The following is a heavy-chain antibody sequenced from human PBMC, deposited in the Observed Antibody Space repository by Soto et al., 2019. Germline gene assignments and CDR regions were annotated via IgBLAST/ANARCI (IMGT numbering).Heavy chain of an antibody. CDR1: GFTFNTYS. V-gene: IGHV3-33*01. CDR3: ARAGGTTVTGLWHFDS. J-gene: IGHJ4*02. Sequence: RLSCEASGFTFNTYSMHWVRQPPGEGLEWLAAIWYDGTQKYYADSVKGRFIISRDNSKKTLYLEMNSLRAEDTAVYYCARAGGTTVTGLWHFDSWGQGTLVTVSS. CDR2: IWYDGTQK. D-gene: IGHD4-17*01.